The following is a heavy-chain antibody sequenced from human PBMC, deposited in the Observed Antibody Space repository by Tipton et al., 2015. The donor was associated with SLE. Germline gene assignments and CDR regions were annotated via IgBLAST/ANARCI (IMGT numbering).Heavy chain of an antibody. Sequence: GLVKPSETLSLTCAVYGGSFSGYYWSWIRQPPGKGLEWIGEINHSGSTNYNPSLKSRVTISVDTSKNQFSLKLSSVTAADTAVYYCAKRDYGGPGVDCWGQGTLVTVSS. V-gene: IGHV4-34*01. CDR2: INHSGST. CDR1: GGSFSGYY. J-gene: IGHJ4*02. D-gene: IGHD4-23*01. CDR3: AKRDYGGPGVDC.